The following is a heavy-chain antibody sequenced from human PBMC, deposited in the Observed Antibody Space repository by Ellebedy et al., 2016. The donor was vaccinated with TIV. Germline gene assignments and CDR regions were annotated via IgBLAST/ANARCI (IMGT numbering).Heavy chain of an antibody. D-gene: IGHD3-3*01. CDR1: GFTFGEYN. CDR2: IGWNGGNI. Sequence: GGSLRLXXAASGFTFGEYNMHWIRQVPGKGLEWVSSIGWNGGNIVYADSVKGRFTISRDNAQNSLYLQMNSLRGEDTALYYCAKGMIWNGNYFVHWGQGSLVTVSA. J-gene: IGHJ4*02. V-gene: IGHV3-9*01. CDR3: AKGMIWNGNYFVH.